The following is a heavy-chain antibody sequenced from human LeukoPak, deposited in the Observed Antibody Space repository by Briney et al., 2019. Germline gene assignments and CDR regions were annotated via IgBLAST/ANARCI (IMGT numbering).Heavy chain of an antibody. Sequence: SETLSLTCTVSGGSISSYYWSWIRQPAGKGLEWIGRIYTSGSTNYNPSLKSRVTMSVDTSKNQFSLKLSSVTAADTAVYYCARGSNGGNAYYFDYWGQGTLVTVSS. CDR3: ARGSNGGNAYYFDY. V-gene: IGHV4-4*07. CDR1: GGSISSYY. D-gene: IGHD4-23*01. J-gene: IGHJ4*02. CDR2: IYTSGST.